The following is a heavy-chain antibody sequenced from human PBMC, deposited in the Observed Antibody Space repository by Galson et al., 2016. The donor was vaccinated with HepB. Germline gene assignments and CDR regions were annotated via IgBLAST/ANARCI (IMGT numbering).Heavy chain of an antibody. J-gene: IGHJ3*01. Sequence: SETLSLTCGVAGASFSENYWSWIRQPPGEGLEWIGEINHRGSTNYNPSPRSRVTISVDTSKHQFPLKLTSATTADTAVYFCARVTAGRYGPQGTFDVWGQGTLVTVSS. CDR2: INHRGST. V-gene: IGHV4-34*01. CDR3: ARVTAGRYGPQGTFDV. CDR1: GASFSENY. D-gene: IGHD3-10*01.